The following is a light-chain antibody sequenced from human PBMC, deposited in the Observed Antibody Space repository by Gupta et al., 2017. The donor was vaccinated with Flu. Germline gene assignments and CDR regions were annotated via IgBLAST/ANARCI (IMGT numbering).Light chain of an antibody. CDR3: SAYTSSNTIQLI. J-gene: IGLJ2*01. CDR2: DVS. V-gene: IGLV2-14*03. Sequence: SALTQPASVPGSPAPSMTISCTGTSSDVGDYKNVSWYQQHPGKAPNLMIYDVSYRPAGGANRFSGSNSGTTAAKTISGLQAEEEADYYCSAYTSSNTIQLIFGGGTRLTVL. CDR1: SSDVGDYKN.